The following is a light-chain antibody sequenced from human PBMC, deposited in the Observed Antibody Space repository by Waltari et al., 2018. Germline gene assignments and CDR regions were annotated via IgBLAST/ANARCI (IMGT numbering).Light chain of an antibody. V-gene: IGKV1-5*01. CDR3: QQYNNYPYT. Sequence: DIQMTQSPSTLSASVGDRGIVTCRASQSISSSLAWYQQKPGKGPKFLIYAASSLQSGVPSRFSGSGSGTEFTLTISSLQPDDFATYYCQQYNNYPYTFGQGTKLEIK. CDR2: AAS. J-gene: IGKJ2*01. CDR1: QSISSS.